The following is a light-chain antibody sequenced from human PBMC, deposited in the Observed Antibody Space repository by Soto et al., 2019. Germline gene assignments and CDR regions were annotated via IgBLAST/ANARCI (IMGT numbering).Light chain of an antibody. V-gene: IGLV1-44*01. CDR3: SAWDGSLNGDV. CDR1: SSNIGSNV. J-gene: IGLJ1*01. CDR2: RDD. Sequence: QSLLTQPPSASETPGQRVIISCSGSSSNIGSNVVNWYQQLPGTAPRLLIYRDDQRPSGVTDRFSGSRSGTTASLAISGLQSEDEADYYCSAWDGSLNGDVFGTGTKLTVL.